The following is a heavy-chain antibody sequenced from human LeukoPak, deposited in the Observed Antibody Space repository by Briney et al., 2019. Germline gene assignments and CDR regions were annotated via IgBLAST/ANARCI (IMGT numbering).Heavy chain of an antibody. Sequence: GGSLRLSCAASGFTFSGYGMSWVRQAPGKGLEWVSAISGSGGSTYYADSVKGRFTISRDNSKNTLYLQMNSLRAEDTAVYYCARDTKRYAFDIWGQGTMVTVSS. CDR1: GFTFSGYG. D-gene: IGHD2-8*01. J-gene: IGHJ3*02. CDR3: ARDTKRYAFDI. CDR2: ISGSGGST. V-gene: IGHV3-23*01.